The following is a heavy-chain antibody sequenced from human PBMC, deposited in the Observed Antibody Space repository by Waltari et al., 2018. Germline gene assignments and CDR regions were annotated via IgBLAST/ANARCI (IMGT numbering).Heavy chain of an antibody. J-gene: IGHJ6*03. CDR2: VYYTGRN. CDR1: GGSISSYS. D-gene: IGHD3-3*01. Sequence: QVQLQESGPGLVMPSETLSLTCTVSGGSISSYSWSWIRQSPGKVLEWIGNVYYTGRNNSNPSRKSRASISVDTSKNEFSLRLSSVTAADTAVYYCARSYFDVWSGRYYYYMDVWGKGTTVTISS. CDR3: ARSYFDVWSGRYYYYMDV. V-gene: IGHV4-59*01.